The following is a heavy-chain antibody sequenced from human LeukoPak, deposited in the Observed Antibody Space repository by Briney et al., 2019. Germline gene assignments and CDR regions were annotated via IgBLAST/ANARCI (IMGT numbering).Heavy chain of an antibody. CDR3: AKDFKQLVYQPYYFDY. V-gene: IGHV3-23*01. Sequence: PGGSLRLSCAASGFTFSSYAMTWVRQAPGKGLEWVSAIGGRGGGTYYADSVKGRFTISRDNSQNTLYLQMNSLRAEDTAVYYCAKDFKQLVYQPYYFDYWGQGTLVTVSS. CDR2: IGGRGGGT. CDR1: GFTFSSYA. D-gene: IGHD6-13*01. J-gene: IGHJ4*02.